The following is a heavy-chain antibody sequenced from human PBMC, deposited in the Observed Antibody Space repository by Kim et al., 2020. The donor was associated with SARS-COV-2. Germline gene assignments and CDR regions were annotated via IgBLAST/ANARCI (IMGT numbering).Heavy chain of an antibody. CDR1: GGSITSSNYY. CDR3: VRQTGGSSWFDY. Sequence: SETLSLTCSVSGGSITSSNYYWHWIRQPPGKGLEYIGTVSYSGGTSYSPSLRSRLTISVDTSKNQFSLRLTSVTAADTAVYYCVRQTGGSSWFDYWGQGALVTVSS. D-gene: IGHD6-13*01. J-gene: IGHJ4*02. V-gene: IGHV4-39*01. CDR2: VSYSGGT.